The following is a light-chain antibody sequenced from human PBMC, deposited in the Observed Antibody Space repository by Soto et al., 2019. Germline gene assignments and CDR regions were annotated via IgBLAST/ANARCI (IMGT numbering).Light chain of an antibody. CDR3: QSYDSSLSGVL. V-gene: IGLV1-40*01. CDR2: VNN. J-gene: IGLJ2*01. CDR1: SSNIGAGYD. Sequence: QPVLTQPPSVSGAPGQRVTISCTGSSSNIGAGYDVHWYQQLPGTAPKLLIYVNNNRPSGVPDRFSGSKSGTSASLAITGLQAEDEADYYCQSYDSSLSGVLFGGGTKVTVL.